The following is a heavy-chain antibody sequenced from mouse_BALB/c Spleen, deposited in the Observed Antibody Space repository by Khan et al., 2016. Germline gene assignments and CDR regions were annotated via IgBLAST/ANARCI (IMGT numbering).Heavy chain of an antibody. CDR3: AKQANYNHFAY. Sequence: QMQLEESGPGLVAPSQSLSITCTVPGFSLTDYGVSWIRQPPGKGLEWRGVIWGGGSTYYNSALKSRLSISKDNFKSQVFLKMNSLQTDDTAMYYCAKQANYNHFAYWGQGTLVTVSA. D-gene: IGHD2-12*01. V-gene: IGHV2-6-5*01. J-gene: IGHJ3*01. CDR2: IWGGGST. CDR1: GFSLTDYG.